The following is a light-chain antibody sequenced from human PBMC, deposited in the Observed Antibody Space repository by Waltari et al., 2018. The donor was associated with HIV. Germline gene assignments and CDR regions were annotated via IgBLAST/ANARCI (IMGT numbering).Light chain of an antibody. Sequence: DIQMTQSPSTLSAFVGDRVTITCRASQSIGRWLAWYQQKPGKAPKLLIYQASNLETGVPSRFSGSGSVTEFTLTISSLQPDDFATYYCQQYNGFSRTFGQGTKLEIK. CDR2: QAS. J-gene: IGKJ2*01. V-gene: IGKV1-5*03. CDR3: QQYNGFSRT. CDR1: QSIGRW.